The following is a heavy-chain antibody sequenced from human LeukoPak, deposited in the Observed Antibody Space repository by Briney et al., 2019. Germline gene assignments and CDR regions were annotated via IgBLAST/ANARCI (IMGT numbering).Heavy chain of an antibody. CDR3: AGGRLVATSKAVAIDY. CDR2: VNERGSST. J-gene: IGHJ4*02. CDR1: GFTFSNSW. D-gene: IGHD5-12*01. V-gene: IGHV3-74*01. Sequence: GGSLRLSCAASGFTFSNSWLHWVRQAPGKGLVWVSRVNERGSSTSYADSVKGRFTISRDNAKNTLYLQMNNLRADDTAVYYCAGGRLVATSKAVAIDYWGQGTLVTVSS.